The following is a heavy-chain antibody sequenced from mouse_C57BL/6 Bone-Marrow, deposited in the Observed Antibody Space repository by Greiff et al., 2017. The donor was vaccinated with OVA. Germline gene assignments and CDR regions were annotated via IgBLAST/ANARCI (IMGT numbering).Heavy chain of an antibody. V-gene: IGHV5-6*01. Sequence: EVHLVESGGDLVKPGGSLKLSCAASGFTFSSYGMSWVRQTPDKRLEWVATISSGGSYTYYPDSVKGRFTISRDTAKNTLYLQMSRLRSEDTAMYYCARRYDVYGDGGQGTSVTVSA. J-gene: IGHJ4*01. D-gene: IGHD1-2*01. CDR2: ISSGGSYT. CDR1: GFTFSSYG. CDR3: ARRYDVYGD.